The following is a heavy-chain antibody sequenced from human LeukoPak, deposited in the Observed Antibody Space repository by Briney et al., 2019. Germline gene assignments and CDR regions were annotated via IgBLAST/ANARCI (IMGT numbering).Heavy chain of an antibody. V-gene: IGHV1-69*06. CDR1: GGTFSSYA. Sequence: AASVKVSCKASGGTFSSYAISWVRQAPGQGLEWMGGIIPIFGTANYAQKFQGRVTITADKSTSTAYMELSSLRSEDTAVYYCARLGRDTAMVRSPYYYYMDVWGKGTTVTVSS. CDR3: ARLGRDTAMVRSPYYYYMDV. J-gene: IGHJ6*03. CDR2: IIPIFGTA. D-gene: IGHD5-18*01.